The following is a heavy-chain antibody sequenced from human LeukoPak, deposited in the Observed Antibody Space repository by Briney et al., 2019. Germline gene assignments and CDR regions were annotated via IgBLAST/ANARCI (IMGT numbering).Heavy chain of an antibody. Sequence: SETLSLTCTVSGDSIGSSSYYWGWIRQPPGKGLEWIGSIFYSGSTYYNPSLKSRVTISVDKSKNQFSLKLSSVTAADTAVYYCARESLIAAVPMDVWGKGTTVTVSS. D-gene: IGHD6-13*01. J-gene: IGHJ6*03. CDR2: IFYSGST. V-gene: IGHV4-39*07. CDR3: ARESLIAAVPMDV. CDR1: GDSIGSSSYY.